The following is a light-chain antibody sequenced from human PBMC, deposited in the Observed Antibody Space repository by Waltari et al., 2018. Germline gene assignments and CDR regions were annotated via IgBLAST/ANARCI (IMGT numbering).Light chain of an antibody. CDR2: DAS. V-gene: IGKV3-11*01. CDR1: QSVSSY. Sequence: ELVLTQSPATLSLSPGERATLSCRASQSVSSYLAWYQQKHGQAPRLLIYDASNRATGIPARFSGSGSGTDFTLTISSLEPEDFAVYYCQQRSNWPLTFGGGTKVEIK. J-gene: IGKJ4*01. CDR3: QQRSNWPLT.